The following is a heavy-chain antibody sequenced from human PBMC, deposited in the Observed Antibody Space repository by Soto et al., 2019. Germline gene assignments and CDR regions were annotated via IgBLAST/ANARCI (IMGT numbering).Heavy chain of an antibody. V-gene: IGHV4-61*01. J-gene: IGHJ4*02. Sequence: SETLSLTCTVSGGSVSSGIYYWSWIRQPPGKRLEWIGYIYYTGRTNHNPSLKIRVIMSVDTSKNQFSLKLSSVTAADTAVYYCARDPAYGSYFDYWGQGTLVTVSS. D-gene: IGHD3-10*01. CDR1: GGSVSSGIYY. CDR2: IYYTGRT. CDR3: ARDPAYGSYFDY.